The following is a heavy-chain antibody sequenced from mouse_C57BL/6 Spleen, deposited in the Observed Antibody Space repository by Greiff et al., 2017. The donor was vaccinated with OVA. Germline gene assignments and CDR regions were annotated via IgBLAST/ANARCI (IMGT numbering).Heavy chain of an antibody. Sequence: EVKVEESGEGLVKPGGSLKLSCAASGFTFSSYAMSWVRQTPEKRLEWVAYISSGGDYIYYADTVKGRFTISRDNARNTLYLQMSSLKSEDTAMYYCTRGIITTVDWYVDVWGTGTTVTVSS. J-gene: IGHJ1*03. CDR1: GFTFSSYA. CDR3: TRGIITTVDWYVDV. V-gene: IGHV5-9-1*02. D-gene: IGHD1-1*01. CDR2: ISSGGDYI.